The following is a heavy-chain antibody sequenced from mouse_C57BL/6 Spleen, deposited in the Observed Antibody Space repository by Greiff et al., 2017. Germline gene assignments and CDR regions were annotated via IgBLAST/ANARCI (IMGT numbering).Heavy chain of an antibody. D-gene: IGHD2-4*01. CDR1: GFNIQNTY. V-gene: IGHV14-3*01. Sequence: EVQLQQSVAELVRPGASVKLSCTASGFNIQNTYMHWVKQRPEQGLEWIGRIDPANGNTKYAPKFQGKATITADTSSNTAYLQLSSLTSEDTAIYYCARGRDYDGFDYWGQGTTLTVSS. CDR2: IDPANGNT. J-gene: IGHJ2*01. CDR3: ARGRDYDGFDY.